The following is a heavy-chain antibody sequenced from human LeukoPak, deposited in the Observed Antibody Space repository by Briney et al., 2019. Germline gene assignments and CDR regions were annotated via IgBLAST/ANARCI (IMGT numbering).Heavy chain of an antibody. CDR2: IYHSGST. V-gene: IGHV4-30-2*01. CDR1: GGSISSGGYY. D-gene: IGHD6-6*01. J-gene: IGHJ4*02. CDR3: ARCGIAARSYDY. Sequence: SETLSLTCTVSGGSISSGGYYWSWIRQPPGKGLEWIGYIYHSGSTYYNPSLKSRVTISVDRSQNQFSLKLSSVTAADTAVYYCARCGIAARSYDYWGQGTLVTVSS.